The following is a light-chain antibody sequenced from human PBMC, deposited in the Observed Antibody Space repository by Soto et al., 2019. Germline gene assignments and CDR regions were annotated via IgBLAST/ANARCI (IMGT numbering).Light chain of an antibody. CDR3: VPFAGGTYV. Sequence: QSVLTQPPSASGSPGQSVTISCTGTSSDVGAYIFVSWYQQHPGKAPKLMVYDVNRRPPGVPDRFFGSKSGNTASLTVSGLKSEYEANYYGVPFAGGTYVFGPGT. J-gene: IGLJ1*01. CDR1: SSDVGAYIF. CDR2: DVN. V-gene: IGLV2-8*01.